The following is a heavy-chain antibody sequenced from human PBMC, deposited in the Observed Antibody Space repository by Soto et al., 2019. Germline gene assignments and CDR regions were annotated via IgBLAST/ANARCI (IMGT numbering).Heavy chain of an antibody. CDR3: ARRGDPSVVFCYPAFDH. CDR1: GYTFNNYW. V-gene: IGHV5-51*01. D-gene: IGHD2-15*01. J-gene: IGHJ4*02. CDR2: IYPGKSTT. Sequence: LGESLKISCKGSGYTFNNYWIGWVRQMPGKGLEWIGIIYPGKSTTRYSPSFQGQVTMSADKSLSTAYLQWSSLKASDSAMYYCARRGDPSVVFCYPAFDHGGKETRVTVPS.